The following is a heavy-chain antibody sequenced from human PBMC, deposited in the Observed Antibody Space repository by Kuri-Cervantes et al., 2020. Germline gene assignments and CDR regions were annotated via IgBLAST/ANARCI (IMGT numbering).Heavy chain of an antibody. CDR1: GFTFRSHW. V-gene: IGHV3-7*02. J-gene: IGHJ4*02. Sequence: GGSLRLSCAASGFTFRSHWMNWVRQAPGKGLEWVANIHQEGREKFYVDSVKGRFTISRDNAKNSLFLQMNSLRAEDTAVYYCASTILTQHRGFDQWGRGTLVTVSS. CDR3: ASTILTQHRGFDQ. D-gene: IGHD3-9*01. CDR2: IHQEGREK.